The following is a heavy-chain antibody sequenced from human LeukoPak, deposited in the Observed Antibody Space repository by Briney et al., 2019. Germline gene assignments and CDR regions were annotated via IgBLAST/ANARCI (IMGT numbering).Heavy chain of an antibody. V-gene: IGHV4-4*07. CDR3: ATLELFQTTRGNWFDP. Sequence: SETLSLTCTVSGGSISSYYGSWIRQPAGKGLEWIGRIYTSGSTNYNPSLKSRVTISVDTSKNQFSLKLSSVTAADTAVYYCATLELFQTTRGNWFDPWGQGTLVTVSS. CDR2: IYTSGST. D-gene: IGHD3-10*01. J-gene: IGHJ5*02. CDR1: GGSISSYY.